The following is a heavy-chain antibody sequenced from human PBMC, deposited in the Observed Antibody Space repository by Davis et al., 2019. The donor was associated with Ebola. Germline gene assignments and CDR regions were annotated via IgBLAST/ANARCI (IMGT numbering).Heavy chain of an antibody. CDR2: IYYSGST. Sequence: PSETLSLTCTVSGGSISSHYWSWIRQPPGKGLEWIGYIYYSGSTNYNPSLKSRVTISVDTSKNQFSLRLKSVSAADTAVYYCARHERGADFSNHNWFDPWGQGTLVTVSS. CDR1: GGSISSHY. V-gene: IGHV4-59*08. D-gene: IGHD4-11*01. CDR3: ARHERGADFSNHNWFDP. J-gene: IGHJ5*02.